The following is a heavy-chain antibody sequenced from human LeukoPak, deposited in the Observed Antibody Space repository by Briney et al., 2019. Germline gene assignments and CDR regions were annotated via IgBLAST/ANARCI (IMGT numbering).Heavy chain of an antibody. J-gene: IGHJ4*02. D-gene: IGHD2-2*02. CDR3: AKGDQPLLYGGAFDS. Sequence: GGSLRLSCEVSGFTFNSYVMSWVRRAPGKGLEWVSSFNGRGGYTFYADSVKGRFTLSSDDSKNTLHLQMVSLRAEDTAVYYCAKGDQPLLYGGAFDSWGQGTLVTVSS. CDR1: GFTFNSYV. V-gene: IGHV3-23*01. CDR2: FNGRGGYT.